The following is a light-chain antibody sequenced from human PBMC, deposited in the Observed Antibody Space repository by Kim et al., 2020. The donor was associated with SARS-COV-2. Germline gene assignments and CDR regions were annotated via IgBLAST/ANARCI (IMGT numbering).Light chain of an antibody. CDR1: QGISNS. V-gene: IGKV1-27*01. CDR2: GAS. J-gene: IGKJ1*01. CDR3: QKYNSAPWT. Sequence: DIQMAQSPSSLSASVGDRVTITCRASQGISNSLAWYRQKPGKVPMLLIYGASTLQSGVPSRFSGSGSGTDFTLTISSLQHEDAATYYCQKYNSAPWTFGQGTKVDIK.